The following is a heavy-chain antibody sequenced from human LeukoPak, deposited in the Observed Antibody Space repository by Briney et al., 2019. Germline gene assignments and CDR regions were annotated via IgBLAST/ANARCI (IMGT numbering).Heavy chain of an antibody. CDR1: GGTFSSYA. CDR3: SRVPRDDYNFVY. J-gene: IGHJ4*02. Sequence: SVKLSCTASGGTFSSYAISWVRQAPGRGLEWMVGIIPLVGTANYAQKSQGRVTITTDESTSTAYMELGSLRSEDTAVYYCSRVPRDDYNFVYWGQGTLVTVSS. CDR2: IIPLVGTA. D-gene: IGHD5-24*01. V-gene: IGHV1-69*05.